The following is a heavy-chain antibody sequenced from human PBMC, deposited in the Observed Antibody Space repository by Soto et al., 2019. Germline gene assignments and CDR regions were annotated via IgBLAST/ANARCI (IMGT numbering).Heavy chain of an antibody. CDR1: GFTFSRYW. J-gene: IGHJ4*02. CDR3: ARDLNEVGQVPHY. V-gene: IGHV3-7*03. CDR2: IKPDGSEK. Sequence: EVHLVESGGGLVQPGGSLRLSCAASGFTFSRYWMNWVRQAPGKGLEWVANIKPDGSEKYYVDSVKGRFTISRDNARDSLYLLMNSLRPEDTAFYYCARDLNEVGQVPHYWGQGTLVTVSS.